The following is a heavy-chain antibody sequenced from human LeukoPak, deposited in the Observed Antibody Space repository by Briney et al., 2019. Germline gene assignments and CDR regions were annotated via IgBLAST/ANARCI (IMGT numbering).Heavy chain of an antibody. V-gene: IGHV1-69*05. CDR3: ARAVGGYYGSGSYSANWFDP. D-gene: IGHD3-10*01. CDR2: IIPIFGTA. J-gene: IGHJ5*02. Sequence: SVKVSCKASGGTFSSYAISWVRQAPGQGLEWMGRIIPIFGTANYAQKFQGRVTITTDESTSTAYMGLSSLRSEDTAVYYCARAVGGYYGSGSYSANWFDPWGQGTLVTVSS. CDR1: GGTFSSYA.